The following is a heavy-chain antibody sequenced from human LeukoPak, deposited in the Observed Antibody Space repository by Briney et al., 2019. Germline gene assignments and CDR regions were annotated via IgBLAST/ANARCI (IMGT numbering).Heavy chain of an antibody. CDR1: GFTFSSYG. CDR3: AKDRTTTVTTSGAFDI. D-gene: IGHD4-17*01. V-gene: IGHV3-30*18. CDR2: ISYDGSNK. J-gene: IGHJ3*02. Sequence: GGSLRLSCAASGFTFSSYGMHWVRQAPGKGLEWVAVISYDGSNKYYADSVKGRFTISRDNSKNTLYLQMNSLRAEDTAVYYCAKDRTTTVTTSGAFDIWGQGTMVTVSS.